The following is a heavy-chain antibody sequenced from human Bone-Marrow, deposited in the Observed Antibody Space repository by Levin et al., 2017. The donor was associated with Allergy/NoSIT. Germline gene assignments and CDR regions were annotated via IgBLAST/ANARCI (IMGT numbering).Heavy chain of an antibody. CDR2: IKDDGSEK. Sequence: GESLKISCAASGFTFSNYWMSWVRWVRQAPGKGLEWVANIKDDGSEKYYVDSVKGRFTISRDSAKNSLYLEMNSLRAEDTAVYYCARLYKSGWFGVDYWGQGTLVTVSS. D-gene: IGHD6-19*01. V-gene: IGHV3-7*01. CDR3: ARLYKSGWFGVDY. CDR1: GFTFSNYW. J-gene: IGHJ4*02.